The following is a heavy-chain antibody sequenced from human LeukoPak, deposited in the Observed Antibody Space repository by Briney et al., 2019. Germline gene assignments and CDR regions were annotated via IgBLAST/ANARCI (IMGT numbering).Heavy chain of an antibody. CDR2: IRGSGGGT. Sequence: PGGSLILSCAASGFTFNSYAMSWVRQAPGKGLEWVSAIRGSGGGTYYADSVKGRFTISRDNSKNTLYLQMNSLRDEDTALYYCAKAGIGVVGYFDYWGQGTLVTVSS. D-gene: IGHD6-19*01. CDR3: AKAGIGVVGYFDY. J-gene: IGHJ4*02. CDR1: GFTFNSYA. V-gene: IGHV3-23*01.